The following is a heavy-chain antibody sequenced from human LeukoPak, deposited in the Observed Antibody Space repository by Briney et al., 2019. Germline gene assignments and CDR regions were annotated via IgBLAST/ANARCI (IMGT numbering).Heavy chain of an antibody. J-gene: IGHJ3*02. Sequence: PGGSLRLSCAASGFTISSYHMSWVRQAPGKGLEWVSVLYTGGKTSYAGAVRGRFTVSRDNSKNTLSLEMNSLRAEDTAVYYCARDSTFDNWGQGTVVTVSS. V-gene: IGHV3-53*01. CDR1: GFTISSYH. CDR2: LYTGGKT. CDR3: ARDSTFDN. D-gene: IGHD2-2*01.